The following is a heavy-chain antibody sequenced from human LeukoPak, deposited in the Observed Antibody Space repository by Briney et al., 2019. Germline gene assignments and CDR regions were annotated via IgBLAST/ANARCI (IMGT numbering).Heavy chain of an antibody. Sequence: PGGSLRLSCAASGFTFSSYGMHWVRQAPGKGLEWVADISYDGGNKYYADSVKGRFTISRDNSKNTLYLQMNSLRAEDTAVYYCAKVFPGVLRYFDWSPDAFDIWGQGTMVTVSS. V-gene: IGHV3-30*18. CDR2: ISYDGGNK. CDR3: AKVFPGVLRYFDWSPDAFDI. CDR1: GFTFSSYG. D-gene: IGHD3-9*01. J-gene: IGHJ3*02.